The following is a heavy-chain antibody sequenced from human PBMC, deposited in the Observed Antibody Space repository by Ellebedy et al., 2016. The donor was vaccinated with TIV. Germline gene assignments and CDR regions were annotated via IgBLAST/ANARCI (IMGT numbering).Heavy chain of an antibody. Sequence: MPSETLSLTCTVSGGFITSSDSYWGWIRQPPGKGLEWIATIEYSGNIYYNASLKSRVIISADISKNQFSLQVSSLTAADTAVYYCARVKATGDQARGLFDAWGQGTLVTVSS. J-gene: IGHJ5*02. CDR2: IEYSGNI. D-gene: IGHD1-26*01. CDR3: ARVKATGDQARGLFDA. V-gene: IGHV4-39*01. CDR1: GGFITSSDSY.